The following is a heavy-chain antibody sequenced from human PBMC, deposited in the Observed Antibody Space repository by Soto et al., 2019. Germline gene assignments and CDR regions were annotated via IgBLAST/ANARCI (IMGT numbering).Heavy chain of an antibody. CDR2: IYFRGNT. V-gene: IGHV4-31*03. CDR1: GDSISRIDYY. J-gene: IGHJ3*02. D-gene: IGHD3-22*01. CDR3: AREGGSYDSGGYLIRGAFDI. Sequence: QVQLQESGPGLVKPSQTLSLTCSVSGDSISRIDYYWTWLRQHPEKGLEWIGNIYFRGNTYYSPSLESRLTISVDTSKNQFSLKLTSVTAADTAVYYCAREGGSYDSGGYLIRGAFDIWGQGTRVTVSS.